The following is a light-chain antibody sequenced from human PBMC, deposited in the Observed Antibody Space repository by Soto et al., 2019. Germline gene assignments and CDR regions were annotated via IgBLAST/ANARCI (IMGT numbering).Light chain of an antibody. Sequence: DIQMTQSPSFLSASVGDRVTITYRASQSISSYLNWYQQKPGKAPKLLIYAASSLQSGVPSRFSGSGSGTDFTLTISSLQPEDFATYYCQQSYSTLTWTFGQGTKVDIK. V-gene: IGKV1-39*01. J-gene: IGKJ1*01. CDR1: QSISSY. CDR2: AAS. CDR3: QQSYSTLTWT.